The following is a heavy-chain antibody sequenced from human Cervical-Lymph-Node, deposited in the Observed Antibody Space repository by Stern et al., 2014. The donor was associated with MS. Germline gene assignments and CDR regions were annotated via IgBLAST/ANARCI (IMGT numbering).Heavy chain of an antibody. CDR1: GFTFSSHG. D-gene: IGHD3-10*01. CDR2: ISYDGSDT. J-gene: IGHJ4*02. V-gene: IGHV3-30*18. CDR3: VKRGITEVRGVRLGDY. Sequence: VQLVQSGGGVLQPGRSRRLTCTVSGFTFSSHGPHWVRQAPGNGLEWVAVISYDGSDTYYAESVKGRFTISRDNSKNTLYLEMRSLRPEDTAVYYCVKRGITEVRGVRLGDYWGPGTLVIVSS.